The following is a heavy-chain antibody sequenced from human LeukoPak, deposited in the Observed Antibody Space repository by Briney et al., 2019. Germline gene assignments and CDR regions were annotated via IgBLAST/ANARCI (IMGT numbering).Heavy chain of an antibody. Sequence: ASVKVSCKASGYTFTSYYMHWVRQAPGQGLEWMGWINPNSGGTNYAQKFQGRVTMTRDTSISTACMELSRLRSDDTAVYYCARESYYGMDVWGQGTLVTVSS. J-gene: IGHJ6*02. CDR3: ARESYYGMDV. V-gene: IGHV1-2*02. CDR2: INPNSGGT. CDR1: GYTFTSYY.